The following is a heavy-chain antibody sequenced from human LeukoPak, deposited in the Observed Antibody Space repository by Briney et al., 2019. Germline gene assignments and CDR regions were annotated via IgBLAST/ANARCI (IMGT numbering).Heavy chain of an antibody. CDR2: LNHSGSN. CDR1: SGSFSGYY. J-gene: IGHJ4*02. CDR3: ARGAPGY. V-gene: IGHV4-34*01. Sequence: RPSETLSLTCAVYSGSFSGYYWSWIRQPPGKGLEWIGELNHSGSNNYNPSLKSRVTISVDTSKNQLSLRRNSVTAADTALYYCARGAPGYWGQGTLVTVSS.